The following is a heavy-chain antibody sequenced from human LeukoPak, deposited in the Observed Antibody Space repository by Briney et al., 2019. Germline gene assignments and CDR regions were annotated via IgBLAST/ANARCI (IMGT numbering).Heavy chain of an antibody. CDR2: INPNSGGT. CDR3: ARGRINWGINWYFDL. V-gene: IGHV1-2*02. CDR1: GYTFTGYY. J-gene: IGHJ2*01. Sequence: ASVKVSCKASGYTFTGYYMHWVRQAPGQGLEWMGWINPNSGGTNYAQKFQGRVTMTRDTSISTAYMELSRLRSDDTAVYYCARGRINWGINWYFDLWGRGTLVTVSS. D-gene: IGHD7-27*01.